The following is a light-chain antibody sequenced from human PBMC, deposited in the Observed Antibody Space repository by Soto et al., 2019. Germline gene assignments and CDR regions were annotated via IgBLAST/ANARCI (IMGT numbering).Light chain of an antibody. Sequence: EIVLTQSPATLSVSPGERATLSCRASQSVSNLLAWYQQKPGQAPRLLIYGASTRATGIPARFSGSGSGTDSTLTISSLHSEDCSVSHCQQYNNCPLTFGGGTKVEIK. CDR3: QQYNNCPLT. CDR1: QSVSNL. V-gene: IGKV3-15*01. J-gene: IGKJ4*01. CDR2: GAS.